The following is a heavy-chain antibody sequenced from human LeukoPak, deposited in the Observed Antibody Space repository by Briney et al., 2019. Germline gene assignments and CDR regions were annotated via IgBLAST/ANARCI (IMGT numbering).Heavy chain of an antibody. Sequence: PSETLSLTCTVSGGSISSYYWSWIRQPPGKGLEWIGYLYYSGSTNYNPSLKSRVNISLDISKNQFSLNLRSVTAADTAVYYCARLTLMFGEYYFYYWGQGTLVTVCS. CDR2: LYYSGST. CDR3: ARLTLMFGEYYFYY. D-gene: IGHD3-10*02. V-gene: IGHV4-59*08. CDR1: GGSISSYY. J-gene: IGHJ4*02.